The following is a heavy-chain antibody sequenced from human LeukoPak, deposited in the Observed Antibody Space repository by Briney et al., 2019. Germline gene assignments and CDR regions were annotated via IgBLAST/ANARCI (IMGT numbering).Heavy chain of an antibody. CDR2: MNPNSGNT. CDR3: ARDMGVDCGGDCPFDY. CDR1: GYTFTSYD. V-gene: IGHV1-8*01. D-gene: IGHD2-21*02. Sequence: ASVKVSCKASGYTFTSYDINWVRQATGQGLEWMGWMNPNSGNTGYAQKFQGRVTMTRNTSISTAYMELSSLRSEDTAVYYCARDMGVDCGGDCPFDYWGQGTLVTVSS. J-gene: IGHJ4*02.